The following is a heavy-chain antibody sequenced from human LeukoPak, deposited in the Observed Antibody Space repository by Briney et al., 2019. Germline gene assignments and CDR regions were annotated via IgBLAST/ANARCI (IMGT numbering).Heavy chain of an antibody. CDR2: LNQDGSEK. D-gene: IGHD1-26*01. Sequence: TGGSLRLSCAASGFTVSSNYMSWVRQAPGKGLAWVANLNQDGSEKYYVDSVKGRFTISRDNAKNSLYLQMNSLRAEDTAVYYCARFRSYNFDYWGQGTLVTVSS. J-gene: IGHJ4*02. V-gene: IGHV3-7*03. CDR3: ARFRSYNFDY. CDR1: GFTVSSNY.